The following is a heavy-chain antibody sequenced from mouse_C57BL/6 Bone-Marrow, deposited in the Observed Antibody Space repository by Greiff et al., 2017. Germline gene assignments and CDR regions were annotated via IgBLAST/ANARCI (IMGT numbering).Heavy chain of an antibody. CDR2: INPSNGGT. CDR1: GYTFTSYW. V-gene: IGHV1-53*01. D-gene: IGHD1-1*01. CDR3: ARVITTVVAFYYFDY. Sequence: VQLQQPGTELVKPGASVKLSCKASGYTFTSYWMHWVKQRPGQGLEWIGNINPSNGGTNYNEKFKSKATLTVDKSSSTAYMQLSSLTSEDSAVYYCARVITTVVAFYYFDYWGQGTTLTVSS. J-gene: IGHJ2*01.